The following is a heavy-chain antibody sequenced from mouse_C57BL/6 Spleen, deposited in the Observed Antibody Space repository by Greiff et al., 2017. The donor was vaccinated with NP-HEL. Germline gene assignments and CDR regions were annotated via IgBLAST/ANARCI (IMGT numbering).Heavy chain of an antibody. CDR1: GYTFTSYW. CDR3: ARKRDGYRYFDY. J-gene: IGHJ2*01. Sequence: VQLQQPGAELVKPGASVKLSCKASGYTFTSYWMQWVKQRPGQGLEWIGEIDPSDSYTNYNQKFKGKATLTVDTSSSTAYMQLSSLTSEDSAVYYCARKRDGYRYFDYWGQGTTLTVSS. CDR2: IDPSDSYT. V-gene: IGHV1-50*01. D-gene: IGHD2-3*01.